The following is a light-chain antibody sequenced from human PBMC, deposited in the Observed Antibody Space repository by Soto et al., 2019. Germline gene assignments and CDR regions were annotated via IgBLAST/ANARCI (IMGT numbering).Light chain of an antibody. CDR2: EVT. V-gene: IGLV2-14*01. CDR3: SSYTSSSTYV. CDR1: SSDVGGYNY. J-gene: IGLJ1*01. Sequence: QPVLTQPASVSGSPGQSITISCTGTSSDVGGYNYVSWYQQHPGKAPKLMIYEVTNRPSGVSSRFSASKSGDTASLTISGLQAEDEADYYCSSYTSSSTYVFGTGTKVTVL.